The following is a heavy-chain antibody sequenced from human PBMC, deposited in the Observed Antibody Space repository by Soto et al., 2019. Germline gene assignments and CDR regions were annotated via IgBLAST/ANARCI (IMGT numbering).Heavy chain of an antibody. CDR1: GGSISSGGYY. CDR2: IYYNGIT. J-gene: IGHJ5*02. V-gene: IGHV4-31*03. D-gene: IGHD6-13*01. CDR3: TRSRDSSGWYWFDP. Sequence: SETLSLTCTVSGGSISSGGYYWTWIRQHPGKGLEWIGYIYYNGITYYNPSLKSRVTISVDTSKNQFSLTLSSVTAADTATYYCTRSRDSSGWYWFDPWGRGTLVTVSS.